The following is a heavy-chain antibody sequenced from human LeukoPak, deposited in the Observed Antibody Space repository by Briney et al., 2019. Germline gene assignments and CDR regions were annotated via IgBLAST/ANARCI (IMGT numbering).Heavy chain of an antibody. D-gene: IGHD2-8*02. CDR2: ISYDGRIK. J-gene: IGHJ4*02. CDR1: GFAFSSYA. Sequence: GGSLRLSCAASGFAFSSYAIHWVRQAPGKGLEWVSFISYDGRIKYYADSVKGRLTISRDNSNNTLSLQMNSLRAEDTAIYYCARDLSEKYCIDYWGQGTLVTVSS. V-gene: IGHV3-30-3*01. CDR3: ARDLSEKYCIDY.